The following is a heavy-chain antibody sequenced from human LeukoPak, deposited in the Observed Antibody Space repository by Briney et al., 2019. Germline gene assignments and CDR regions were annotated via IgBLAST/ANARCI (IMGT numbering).Heavy chain of an antibody. CDR3: SCDFWSGYPTR. CDR1: GFTFSSYA. Sequence: PGGSLRLSCAASGFTFSSYAMSWVRQAPGKGLEWVSAISGSGGSTYYADSVKGRFTISRDNSKNTLYLQMNGLKTEDTAVYYCSCDFWSGYPTRWGQGTLVTVSS. J-gene: IGHJ4*02. CDR2: ISGSGGST. V-gene: IGHV3-23*01. D-gene: IGHD3-3*01.